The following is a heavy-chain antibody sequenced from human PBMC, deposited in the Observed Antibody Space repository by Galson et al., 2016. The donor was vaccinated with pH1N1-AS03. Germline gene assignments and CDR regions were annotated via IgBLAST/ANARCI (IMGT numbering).Heavy chain of an antibody. CDR2: IYPGNSDS. Sequence: QSGAEVKKPGESLKISCKGSGYRFTNYWIGWVRQMPGKGLEWMGIIYPGNSDSRYNKSFQGQVTISADTSISTVYPQWNSLQASDTAMYYCARPRLNYFDNWGQGTLVTVSS. J-gene: IGHJ4*02. CDR3: ARPRLNYFDN. D-gene: IGHD3-16*01. CDR1: GYRFTNYW. V-gene: IGHV5-51*03.